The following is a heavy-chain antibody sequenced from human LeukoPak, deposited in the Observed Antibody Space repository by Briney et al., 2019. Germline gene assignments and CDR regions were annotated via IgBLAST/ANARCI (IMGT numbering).Heavy chain of an antibody. J-gene: IGHJ5*02. V-gene: IGHV1-46*01. CDR2: INPSGGTT. CDR3: ARGTQGSYTWFDP. Sequence: ASVKVSCKASVYTFTSYYMHWVRQAPGQGLEWMGIINPSGGTTSYAQKSQGRVTMTRDTSTSTVYMELSSLRSEDTAVYYCARGTQGSYTWFDPWGQGTLVTVSS. D-gene: IGHD2-2*01. CDR1: VYTFTSYY.